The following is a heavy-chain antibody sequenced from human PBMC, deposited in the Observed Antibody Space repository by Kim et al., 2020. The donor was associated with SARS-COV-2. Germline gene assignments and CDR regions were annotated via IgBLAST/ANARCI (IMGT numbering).Heavy chain of an antibody. V-gene: IGHV3-23*01. D-gene: IGHD1-1*01. J-gene: IGHJ4*02. CDR3: ARGQSGGLDY. Sequence: TTYQAASVKGRFTISRDISKNTLYLQMNSLRVEDTALYYCARGQSGGLDYWGQGTLVSVSS. CDR2: TT.